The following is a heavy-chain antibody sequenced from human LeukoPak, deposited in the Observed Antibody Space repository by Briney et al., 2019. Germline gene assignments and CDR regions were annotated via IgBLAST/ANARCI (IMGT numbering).Heavy chain of an antibody. CDR2: ISSNGGTT. CDR1: RFTFNTYA. Sequence: GGSLRLSCSASRFTFNTYAMHWVRQAPGKGLEYVSAISSNGGTTNYADSVRGRFTISRDNSKNTLYLQLSALRAEDTALYYCVGYASGSYKVDYWGQGTLVIVSP. CDR3: VGYASGSYKVDY. D-gene: IGHD3-10*01. V-gene: IGHV3-64D*06. J-gene: IGHJ4*02.